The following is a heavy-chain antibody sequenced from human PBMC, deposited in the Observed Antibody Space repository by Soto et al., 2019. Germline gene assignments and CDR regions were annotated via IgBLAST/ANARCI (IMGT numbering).Heavy chain of an antibody. CDR2: IIPILGIA. J-gene: IGHJ4*02. CDR3: ASGRDLRGDY. Sequence: QVQLVQSGAEVKKPGSSVNISCKASGGTFSTYSITWVRQAPGQGLEWMGRIIPILGIANYAQKFQGRVTLPADTSRRTAYMELSSLSSEDTAVYSCASGRDLRGDYWGQGTLVTVSS. D-gene: IGHD3-3*01. CDR1: GGTFSTYS. V-gene: IGHV1-69*02.